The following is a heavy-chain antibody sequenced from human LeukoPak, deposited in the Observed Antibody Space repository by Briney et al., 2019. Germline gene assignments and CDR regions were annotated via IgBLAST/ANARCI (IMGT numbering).Heavy chain of an antibody. CDR1: GFTFSSYA. CDR3: ARSRKEQWLDTKCYFDY. V-gene: IGHV3-23*01. J-gene: IGHJ4*02. Sequence: GGSLRLSCAASGFTFSSYAMTWVRQAPGTGLEWVSSITYSGGSTDYADSVKGRFTISRDNSKNTLYLQMNSLRAEDTALYYCARSRKEQWLDTKCYFDYWGQGTLVTVSS. CDR2: ITYSGGST. D-gene: IGHD6-19*01.